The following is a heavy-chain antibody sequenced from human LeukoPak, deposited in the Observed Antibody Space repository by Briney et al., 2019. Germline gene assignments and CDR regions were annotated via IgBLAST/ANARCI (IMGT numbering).Heavy chain of an antibody. V-gene: IGHV3-48*02. CDR3: ARDRDFAFDY. Sequence: GGPLRLSCAASGFTLSSLRRNGVGQAQGKGREGVSYFSTSSGTISYADSVKGRFTISRDDAKNSLYLQMNSLRDEDTAVYYCARDRDFAFDYWGQGTLVTVSS. CDR1: GFTLSSLR. CDR2: FSTSSGTI. J-gene: IGHJ4*02. D-gene: IGHD5-24*01.